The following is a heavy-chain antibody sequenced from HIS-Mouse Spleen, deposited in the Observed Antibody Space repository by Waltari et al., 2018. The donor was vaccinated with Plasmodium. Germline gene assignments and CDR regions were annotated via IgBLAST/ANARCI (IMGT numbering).Heavy chain of an antibody. V-gene: IGHV1-69*04. CDR2: IIPILGIT. CDR3: ARVLSIAAAGKDAFDI. D-gene: IGHD6-13*01. J-gene: IGHJ3*02. CDR1: GGTFSSYA. Sequence: QVQLVQSGAEVKKPGSSVKVSCKASGGTFSSYAISWVRKAPGQGLEWMGSIIPILGITNYAQNFHGRVTITADKSTSTAYMELSSLRSEDTAVYYCARVLSIAAAGKDAFDIWGQGTMVTVSS.